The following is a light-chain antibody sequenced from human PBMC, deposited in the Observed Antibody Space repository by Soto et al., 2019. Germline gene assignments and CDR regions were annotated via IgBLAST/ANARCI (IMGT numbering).Light chain of an antibody. Sequence: QSALTQPASVSGSPGQSITISCTGTSSDIGGYNYVSWYQQHPGKAPKLMIYEVNSRPSGVSDRFSGSKSGNTASLTISGPQAEDAADYYCCSYSSITPDVFGTGTKLTVL. V-gene: IGLV2-14*01. CDR1: SSDIGGYNY. CDR3: CSYSSITPDV. J-gene: IGLJ1*01. CDR2: EVN.